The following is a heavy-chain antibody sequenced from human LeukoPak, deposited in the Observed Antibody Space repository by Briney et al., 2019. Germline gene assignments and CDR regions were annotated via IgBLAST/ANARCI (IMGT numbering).Heavy chain of an antibody. CDR2: LYSGGST. V-gene: IGHV3-53*01. Sequence: SGGSLRLSCAASGFSVSSKYMIWVRQAPGMGLEWVSVLYSGGSTYYADSVKGRFTISRDNSKNTLYLQMDSLRAEDTAVYYCATSWILMVTGAFDIWGQGTMVTVSS. CDR1: GFSVSSKY. CDR3: ATSWILMVTGAFDI. D-gene: IGHD5-18*01. J-gene: IGHJ3*02.